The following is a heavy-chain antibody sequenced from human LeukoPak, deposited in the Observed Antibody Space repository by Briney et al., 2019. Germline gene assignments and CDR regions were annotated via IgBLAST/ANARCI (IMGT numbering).Heavy chain of an antibody. CDR2: MSPNSGNT. CDR3: ARIGQQLLGFDY. D-gene: IGHD6-13*01. CDR1: GYTFTSYD. J-gene: IGHJ4*02. Sequence: GASVKVSCKASGYTFTSYDINWVRQATGQGLEWMGWMSPNSGNTGYAQKFQGRVTMTRNTSISTAYMELSSLRSEDTAVYYCARIGQQLLGFDYWGQGTLVTVSS. V-gene: IGHV1-8*01.